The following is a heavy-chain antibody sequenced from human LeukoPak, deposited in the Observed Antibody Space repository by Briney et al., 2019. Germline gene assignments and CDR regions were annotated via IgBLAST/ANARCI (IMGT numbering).Heavy chain of an antibody. CDR2: IYHSGNT. J-gene: IGHJ4*02. V-gene: IGHV4-38-2*02. CDR1: GYSISSGYY. CDR3: AIQYRGIAVAGTIPDY. D-gene: IGHD6-19*01. Sequence: SETLSLTCTVSGYSISSGYYWGWIRQSPGKGLEWIASIYHSGNTYYNPSLKSRVTMSVDTSKNQFSLKLSSVTAADTAVYYCAIQYRGIAVAGTIPDYWGQGTLVTVSS.